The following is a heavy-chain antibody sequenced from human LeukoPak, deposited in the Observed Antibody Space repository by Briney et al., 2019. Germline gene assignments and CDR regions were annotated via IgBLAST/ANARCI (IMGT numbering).Heavy chain of an antibody. J-gene: IGHJ4*02. CDR2: IYYSGST. Sequence: ESSETLSLTCTVSGGSISSYYWSWIRQPPGKGLEWIGYIYYSGSTNYNPSLKSRVTISVDTSKNQFSLKLSSVTAADTAVYYCARQDDTAMAYFDYWGQGTLVTVSS. CDR1: GGSISSYY. D-gene: IGHD5-18*01. CDR3: ARQDDTAMAYFDY. V-gene: IGHV4-59*01.